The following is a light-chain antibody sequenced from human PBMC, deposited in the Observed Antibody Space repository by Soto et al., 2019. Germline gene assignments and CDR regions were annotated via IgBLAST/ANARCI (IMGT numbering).Light chain of an antibody. J-gene: IGKJ3*01. CDR1: QGISTW. V-gene: IGKV1-12*01. CDR3: LSADTFPRT. Sequence: DIQMTQSPSSMSASVGDRVTITCRASQGISTWLAWYQHKPGRAPKLLIYAASRLQSGVPSRLSGSGSGTYFTLTISGLQPDEFATYYCLSADTFPRTFGPGTKVEIK. CDR2: AAS.